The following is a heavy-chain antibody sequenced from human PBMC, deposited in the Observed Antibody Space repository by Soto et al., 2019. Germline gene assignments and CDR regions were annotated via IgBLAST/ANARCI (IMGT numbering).Heavy chain of an antibody. CDR3: ARVHSGDYQHHNCIHL. J-gene: IGHJ5*02. CDR2: INAGNGNT. CDR1: GYTFTSYA. D-gene: IGHD4-17*01. Sequence: ASVKVSCKASGYTFTSYAMHWVRQAPGQRLEWMGWINAGNGNTKYSQKFQGRVTITRDTSASTAYMELSSLRSEDTAVYYCARVHSGDYQHHNCIHLCGQGILVTLSS. V-gene: IGHV1-3*01.